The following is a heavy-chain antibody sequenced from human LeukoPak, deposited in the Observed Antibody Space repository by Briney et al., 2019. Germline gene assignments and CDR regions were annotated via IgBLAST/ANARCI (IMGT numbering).Heavy chain of an antibody. J-gene: IGHJ4*02. V-gene: IGHV3-7*01. CDR1: GFTFSGNW. Sequence: GGSLRLSCEASGFTFSGNWMGWVRQAPGKGLEWVASINPDGSQKLYVDSVKGRFTISRDNTKSSLYLQMNSLGAEDTAMYYCAKLLGTATTYDSWGQGTRVTVSS. CDR3: AKLLGTATTYDS. CDR2: INPDGSQK. D-gene: IGHD5-24*01.